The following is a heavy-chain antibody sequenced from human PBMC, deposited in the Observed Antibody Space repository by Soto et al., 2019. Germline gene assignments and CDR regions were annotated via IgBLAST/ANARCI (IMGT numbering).Heavy chain of an antibody. D-gene: IGHD3-16*01. V-gene: IGHV3-23*01. J-gene: IGHJ4*02. CDR3: AKGFSITGWDY. CDR2: ISGSGGGT. CDR1: GFTFSSYT. Sequence: ESGGGLIQPGGSLRLSCAASGFTFSSYTLSWVRQAPGKGLEWVSTISGSGGGTYYADSVKGRFTISRDNSKNTLYLHMNSLRAEDTAVYYCAKGFSITGWDYWGQGTLVTVSS.